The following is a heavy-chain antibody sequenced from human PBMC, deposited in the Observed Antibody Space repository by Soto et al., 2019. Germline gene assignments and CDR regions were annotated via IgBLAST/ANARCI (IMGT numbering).Heavy chain of an antibody. J-gene: IGHJ3*02. CDR3: ARTRGYDAADAFDI. CDR1: GFTFSSYW. CDR2: INSDGSST. D-gene: IGHD5-12*01. V-gene: IGHV3-74*01. Sequence: GGSLRLSCAASGFTFSSYWMHWVRQAPGKGLVWVSRINSDGSSTSYADSVKGRFTISRDNAKNTLYLQMNSLRAEDTAVYYCARTRGYDAADAFDIWGQGTMVTVSS.